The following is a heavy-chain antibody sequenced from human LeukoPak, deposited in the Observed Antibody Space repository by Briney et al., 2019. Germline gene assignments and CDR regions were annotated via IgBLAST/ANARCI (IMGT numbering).Heavy chain of an antibody. J-gene: IGHJ4*02. Sequence: ASVKVSCKASGYSFTGYYMHWVRQAPGQGLEWIGRINPYSGDTNYAQKFQGRVTMTRDTSISTAYMELSRLRSDDTAVYYCASLTDYVWGSYRDKKTYYFDYWGQGTLVTVSS. V-gene: IGHV1-2*06. CDR1: GYSFTGYY. CDR2: INPYSGDT. CDR3: ASLTDYVWGSYRDKKTYYFDY. D-gene: IGHD3-16*02.